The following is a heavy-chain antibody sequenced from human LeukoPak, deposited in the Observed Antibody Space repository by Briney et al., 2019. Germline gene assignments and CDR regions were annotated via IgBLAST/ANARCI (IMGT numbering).Heavy chain of an antibody. D-gene: IGHD6-19*01. J-gene: IGHJ4*02. V-gene: IGHV3-53*01. CDR1: GFTVSSNY. CDR3: ARGSGGVIDY. Sequence: RGSARLSCAASGFTVSSNYMNWVCQAPGKGLEWVSVIYSGGTTYYADSVKGRFTISRDSSKNTLYLQMNSLRAEDTAVYYCARGSGGVIDYWGQGTIVTVTS. CDR2: IYSGGTT.